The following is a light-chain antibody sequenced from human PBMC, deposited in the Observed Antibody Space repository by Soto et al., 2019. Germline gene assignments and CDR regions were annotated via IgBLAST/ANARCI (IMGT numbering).Light chain of an antibody. CDR1: QSISSY. CDR2: AAS. Sequence: DIQMTQSPSSLSASVGDRVTITCRASQSISSYLNWYQQKPGKAPKLLIYAASSLQSGVPSRFSVSGSGTDFTLTISSLQPEDFATYYCQQSYSTPRTVGQGTKLEIK. V-gene: IGKV1-39*01. CDR3: QQSYSTPRT. J-gene: IGKJ2*01.